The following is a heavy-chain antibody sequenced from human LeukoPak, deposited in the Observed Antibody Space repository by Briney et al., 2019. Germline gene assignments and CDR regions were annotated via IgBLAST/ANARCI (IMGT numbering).Heavy chain of an antibody. Sequence: NSSETLSLTCTVSGGSISSSSYYWGWIRQPPGKGLEWIGSIYYSGSTYYNPSLKSRVTISVDTSKNQFSLKLSSVTAADTAVYYCARDRPISGAVPAASRYYFDYWGQGTLVTVSS. V-gene: IGHV4-39*02. CDR1: GGSISSSSYY. CDR3: ARDRPISGAVPAASRYYFDY. CDR2: IYYSGST. J-gene: IGHJ4*02. D-gene: IGHD2-2*01.